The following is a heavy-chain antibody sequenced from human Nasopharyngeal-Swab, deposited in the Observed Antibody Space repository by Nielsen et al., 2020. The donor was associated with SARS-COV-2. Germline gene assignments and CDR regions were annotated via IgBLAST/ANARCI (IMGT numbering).Heavy chain of an antibody. J-gene: IGHJ4*02. D-gene: IGHD1-1*01. CDR1: GFSLSRHG. V-gene: IGHV3-23*01. CDR3: ARDTTGDGDY. CDR2: VGGSDDST. Sequence: GGSLRLSCAASGFSLSRHGMNWVRQAPGKGLEWVSSVGGSDDSTFYADSVKGRFTISRDNSKNTLYLQMNSLRAEDTAVYYCARDTTGDGDYWGQGTLVTVSS.